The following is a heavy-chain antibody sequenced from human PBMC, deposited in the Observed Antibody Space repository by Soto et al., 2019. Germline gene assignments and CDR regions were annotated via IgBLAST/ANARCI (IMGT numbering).Heavy chain of an antibody. J-gene: IGHJ4*02. Sequence: VASVKVSCKASGYTFTGYYMRWVRQAPGQGLEWMGWINPNSGGTNYAQKFQGWVTMTRDTSISTAYMELSRLRSDDTAVYYCARGGEYSSSSGYDYWGQGTLVTVSS. D-gene: IGHD6-6*01. CDR3: ARGGEYSSSSGYDY. CDR2: INPNSGGT. V-gene: IGHV1-2*04. CDR1: GYTFTGYY.